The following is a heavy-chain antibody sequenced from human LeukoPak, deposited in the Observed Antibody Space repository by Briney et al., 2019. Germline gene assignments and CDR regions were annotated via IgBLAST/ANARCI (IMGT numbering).Heavy chain of an antibody. D-gene: IGHD6-6*01. CDR3: ARHRGSSSNFDY. CDR1: GGSISSGSYY. Sequence: SETLSLTCTVSGGSISSGSYYWSWIRQPAGKGLEWIGRIYTSGCTNYNPSLKSRVTISVDTSKNQFSLKLSSVTAADTAVYYCARHRGSSSNFDYWGQGTLVTVSS. V-gene: IGHV4-61*02. CDR2: IYTSGCT. J-gene: IGHJ4*02.